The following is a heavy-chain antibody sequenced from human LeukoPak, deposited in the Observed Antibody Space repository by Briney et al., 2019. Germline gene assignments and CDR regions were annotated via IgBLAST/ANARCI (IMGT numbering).Heavy chain of an antibody. CDR1: GFTFSSYA. V-gene: IGHV3-23*01. CDR3: AKDIVVVPAAIDYYYYYGMDV. D-gene: IGHD2-2*01. J-gene: IGHJ6*02. Sequence: GGSLRLSCVVSGFTFSSYAMNWVRQAPGKGLEWVSAVSGSGSSTYYADSVKGRFTISRDNSKNTLYLQMNSLRAEDTAVYYCAKDIVVVPAAIDYYYYYGMDVWGQGTTVTVSS. CDR2: VSGSGSST.